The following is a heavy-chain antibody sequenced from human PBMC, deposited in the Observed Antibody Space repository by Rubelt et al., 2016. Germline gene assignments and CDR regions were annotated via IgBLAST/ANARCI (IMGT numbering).Heavy chain of an antibody. CDR3: ARDTPDDASSFWVY. CDR2: IYSSGST. Sequence: QVQLQESGPGLVKPSETLSLTCTVSGGSISSYYWSWIRQPPGKGLEWIGHIYSSGSTNYNPSLKSRFTISVDTSKNQVSLNVGSVTAADTAVYYCARDTPDDASSFWVYWGQGTLVTVSS. D-gene: IGHD6-6*01. J-gene: IGHJ4*02. CDR1: GGSISSYY. V-gene: IGHV4-59*01.